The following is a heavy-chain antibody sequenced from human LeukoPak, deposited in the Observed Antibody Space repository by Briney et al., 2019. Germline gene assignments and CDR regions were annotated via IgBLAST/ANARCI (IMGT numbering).Heavy chain of an antibody. D-gene: IGHD3-22*01. Sequence: SETLSLTCTVSGYSISSGYYWGWIRQPPGKGLEWIGSIYHSGSTYYNPSLKSRVTISVDTSKNQFSLKLSSVTAADTAVYYCARVLDYYDSSGYYPPDAFDIWGQGTMVTVSS. CDR3: ARVLDYYDSSGYYPPDAFDI. V-gene: IGHV4-38-2*02. CDR1: GYSISSGYY. CDR2: IYHSGST. J-gene: IGHJ3*02.